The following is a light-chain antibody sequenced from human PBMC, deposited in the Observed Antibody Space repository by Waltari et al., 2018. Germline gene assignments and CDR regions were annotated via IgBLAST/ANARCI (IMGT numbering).Light chain of an antibody. J-gene: IGLJ2*01. CDR1: TSNLGAAYA. CDR2: ANS. CDR3: QSYDSSLSGSL. Sequence: QSVLTQPPSVSGAPGPRVTIPCTGSTSNLGAAYAVHLYQQLPGTAPKLLIYANSDRPSGVPDRFSGSKSGASASLAITGLQAEDEADYYCQSYDSSLSGSLFGGGTRLTVL. V-gene: IGLV1-40*01.